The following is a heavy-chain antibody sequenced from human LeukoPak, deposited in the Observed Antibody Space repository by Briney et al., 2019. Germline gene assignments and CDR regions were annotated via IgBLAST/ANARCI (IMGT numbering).Heavy chain of an antibody. CDR2: ISAYNGNT. Sequence: ASVKVSCKASGYTFTSYGISWVRQPPGQGLEWMGWISAYNGNTNYAQKLQGRVTMTTDTSTSTAYMELRSLRSDDTAVYYCAVLWFGELLSVRWFDPWGQGTLVTVSS. CDR3: AVLWFGELLSVRWFDP. D-gene: IGHD3-10*01. V-gene: IGHV1-18*01. J-gene: IGHJ5*02. CDR1: GYTFTSYG.